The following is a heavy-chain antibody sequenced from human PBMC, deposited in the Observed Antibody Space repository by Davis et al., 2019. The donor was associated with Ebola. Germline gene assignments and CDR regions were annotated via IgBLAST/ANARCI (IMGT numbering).Heavy chain of an antibody. Sequence: GESLKISCAASGFTFSSYAMSWVRQAPGKGLEWVGRIKSKTDGGTTDYAAPVKGRFTISRDDSKNTAYLQMNSLKTEDTAVYYCSTTTSYFDYWGQGTLVTVSS. J-gene: IGHJ4*02. D-gene: IGHD1-14*01. CDR3: STTTSYFDY. V-gene: IGHV3-15*01. CDR1: GFTFSSYA. CDR2: IKSKTDGGTT.